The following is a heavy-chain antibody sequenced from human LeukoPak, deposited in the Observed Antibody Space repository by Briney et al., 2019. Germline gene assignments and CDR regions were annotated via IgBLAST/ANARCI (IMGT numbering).Heavy chain of an antibody. CDR1: GCTFTAHY. V-gene: IGHV1-2*02. Sequence: ASVRVSCKASGCTFTAHYMHWVRHGPGQGLEWMGWINPNTGGTRFVQKFQGRVAMTRDTSISTVYMELSSLGSDDTAIYYCARTASCGSNCYYFFDYWGQGALVTVSS. CDR2: INPNTGGT. J-gene: IGHJ4*02. D-gene: IGHD2-21*02. CDR3: ARTASCGSNCYYFFDY.